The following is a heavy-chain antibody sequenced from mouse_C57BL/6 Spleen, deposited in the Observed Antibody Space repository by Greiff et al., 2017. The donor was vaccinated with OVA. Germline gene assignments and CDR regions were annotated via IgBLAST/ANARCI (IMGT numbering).Heavy chain of an antibody. CDR3: LCYNGSGSYYAMDY. CDR1: GFTFSSYG. Sequence: EVKVVESGGDLVKPGGSLKLSCAASGFTFSSYGMSWVRQTPDKRLEWVATISSGGSYTYYPDSVKGRFTISRDNAKNTLYLHMSSLKSEDTAMYYCLCYNGSGSYYAMDYWGQGTSVTVAS. CDR2: ISSGGSYT. J-gene: IGHJ4*01. D-gene: IGHD1-1*01. V-gene: IGHV5-6*01.